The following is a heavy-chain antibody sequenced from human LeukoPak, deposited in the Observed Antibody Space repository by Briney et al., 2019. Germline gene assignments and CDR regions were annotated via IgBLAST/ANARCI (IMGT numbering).Heavy chain of an antibody. J-gene: IGHJ4*02. V-gene: IGHV4-34*01. CDR1: GGSFSGYY. CDR3: AGRRTDSIAVAKTVD. Sequence: SETLSLTCAVYGGSFSGYYWSWIRQPPGKGLEWIGEINHSGSTNYNPSLKSRVTISVDTSKNQFSLKLSSVTAADTAVYYCAGRRTDSIAVAKTVDWGQGTLVTVSS. D-gene: IGHD6-19*01. CDR2: INHSGST.